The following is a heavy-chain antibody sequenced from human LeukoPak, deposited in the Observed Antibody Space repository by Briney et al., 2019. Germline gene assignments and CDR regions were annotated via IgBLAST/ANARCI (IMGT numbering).Heavy chain of an antibody. Sequence: GGSLRLSCAASGFTVSSNYMSWVRQAPGKGLEWVSVIYSGSSTYYADSVKGRFTISRDNSKNTLYLQMNSLRAEDTAVYYCAKRYCSSTSCYYDYWGQGTLVTVSS. CDR1: GFTVSSNY. V-gene: IGHV3-53*01. CDR3: AKRYCSSTSCYYDY. D-gene: IGHD2-2*01. CDR2: IYSGSST. J-gene: IGHJ4*02.